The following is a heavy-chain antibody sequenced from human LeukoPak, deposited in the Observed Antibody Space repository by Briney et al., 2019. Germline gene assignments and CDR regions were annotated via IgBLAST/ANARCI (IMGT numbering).Heavy chain of an antibody. Sequence: PGRSLRLSCAASGFTFSSYGMHWVRQAPGKGLEWVAVISYDGSNKYYADSVKGRFTISRDNSKNTLYLQMNSLRAEDTAVYYCAKDRGRGGYGLFDYWGQGTLVTVSS. V-gene: IGHV3-30*18. J-gene: IGHJ4*02. CDR3: AKDRGRGGYGLFDY. CDR1: GFTFSSYG. CDR2: ISYDGSNK. D-gene: IGHD5-12*01.